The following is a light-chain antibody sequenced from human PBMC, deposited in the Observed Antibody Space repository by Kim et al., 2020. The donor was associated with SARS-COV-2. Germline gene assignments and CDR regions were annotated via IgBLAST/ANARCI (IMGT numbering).Light chain of an antibody. J-gene: IGKJ1*01. CDR3: QQYNNWPRT. V-gene: IGKV3-15*01. CDR1: QSLSSN. Sequence: EVVLTQSPATLSLSPGEGATLSCRASQSLSSNLAWYQKKPGQAPRLLIYGASTRATGIPARFSGSGSGTEFTLSISSLQSEDLAVYYCQQYNNWPRTFGQGTKVDIK. CDR2: GAS.